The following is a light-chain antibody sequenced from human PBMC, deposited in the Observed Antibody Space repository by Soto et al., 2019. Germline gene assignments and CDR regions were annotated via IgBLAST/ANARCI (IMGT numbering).Light chain of an antibody. Sequence: ERVLMSSLAAPFKTPGERATLSCRASQSVSSNLAWYQQKPGQAPRLLIYGASTRATGIPARFSGSGSGTEFTLTISSLQSEDFAVYYCQQYNNWPRTFGQGTK. CDR2: GAS. CDR1: QSVSSN. V-gene: IGKV3-15*01. CDR3: QQYNNWPRT. J-gene: IGKJ1*01.